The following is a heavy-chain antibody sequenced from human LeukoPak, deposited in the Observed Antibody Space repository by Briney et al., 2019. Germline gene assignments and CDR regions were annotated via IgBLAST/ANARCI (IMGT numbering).Heavy chain of an antibody. V-gene: IGHV1-18*01. Sequence: GAPVKVSCKASGYTFNSYGITWVRQAPGQGLEWMGWVSGDNGNTNYAQKLQGRVTMTTDKSRSTAYMELRSLISDDTAVYYCARGLSYYASGSYWYWGQGTLVTVSS. CDR3: ARGLSYYASGSYWY. J-gene: IGHJ4*02. CDR2: VSGDNGNT. D-gene: IGHD3-10*01. CDR1: GYTFNSYG.